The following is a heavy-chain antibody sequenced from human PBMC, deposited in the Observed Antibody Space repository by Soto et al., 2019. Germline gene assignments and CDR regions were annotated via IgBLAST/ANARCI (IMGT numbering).Heavy chain of an antibody. CDR3: ARALTLLTGYSCFDF. J-gene: IGHJ4*02. CDR2: INPYTGDT. V-gene: IGHV1-2*02. Sequence: QVQLVQSGAEVKKPGASVKVSCKASGYTFTGHYIHWVRQAPGQGLEWMGWINPYTGDTNRAQKFQGRVTMTRDTSIRTAYLALTRLRSDDSAVYYCARALTLLTGYSCFDFWGQGTLVTVSS. D-gene: IGHD3-9*01. CDR1: GYTFTGHY.